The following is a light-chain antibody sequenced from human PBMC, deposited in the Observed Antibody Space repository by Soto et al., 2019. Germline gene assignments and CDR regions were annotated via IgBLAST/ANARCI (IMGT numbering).Light chain of an antibody. V-gene: IGKV3D-15*01. CDR2: GAS. Sequence: EIVMTQSPATRSVSPGERATLSCRASQSVRSNLAWYQQKPGQAPRLLIYGASNRATGIPDRFSGSGSGTDFTLTITRLEPEDFAVYYCQQYTDLPRTFGQGTKLDIK. CDR1: QSVRSN. CDR3: QQYTDLPRT. J-gene: IGKJ1*01.